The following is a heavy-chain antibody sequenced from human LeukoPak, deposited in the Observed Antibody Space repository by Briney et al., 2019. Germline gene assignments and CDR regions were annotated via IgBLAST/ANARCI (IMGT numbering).Heavy chain of an antibody. D-gene: IGHD6-25*01. V-gene: IGHV3-21*04. CDR3: AKGLTPGRLRYGVDV. CDR1: GFTFTFYS. Sequence: GGSLRLSWAASGFTFTFYSMNWVRQAPEKGLEWISSISSLGRSYKYYADSVKGRFTISRDDAKNSLYLQMNSLRAEDTAVYYCAKGLTPGRLRYGVDVWGQGTTVTVSS. J-gene: IGHJ6*02. CDR2: ISSLGRSYK.